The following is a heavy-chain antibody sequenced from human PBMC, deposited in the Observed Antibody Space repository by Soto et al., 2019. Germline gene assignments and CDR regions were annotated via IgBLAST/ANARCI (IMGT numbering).Heavy chain of an antibody. D-gene: IGHD3-10*01. V-gene: IGHV4-39*01. CDR1: GGSISSSSYY. CDR3: ARRGSGSYSDY. CDR2: IYYSGST. Sequence: QLQLQESGPGLVKPSETLSLTCTVSGGSISSSSYYCGWIRQPPGKWLEWIGSIYYSGSTYYTQSLKSRVTISVDTSKNQCSLKLSSVTAADTAVYYCARRGSGSYSDYWGQGTLVNVSS. J-gene: IGHJ4*02.